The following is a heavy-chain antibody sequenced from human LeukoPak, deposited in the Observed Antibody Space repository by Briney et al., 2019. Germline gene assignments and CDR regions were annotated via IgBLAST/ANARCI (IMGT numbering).Heavy chain of an antibody. Sequence: PSETLSLTCTVSGGSISTYYWNWIRQPPGKGLEWIGYIYYSGSTNYNPSLKSRVTISVDTSKNQFSLKLSSVTAADTAVYFCARQLRGETVAGHLQPFDYWGQGTLVTVSS. J-gene: IGHJ4*02. CDR2: IYYSGST. V-gene: IGHV4-59*08. CDR3: ARQLRGETVAGHLQPFDY. D-gene: IGHD6-19*01. CDR1: GGSISTYY.